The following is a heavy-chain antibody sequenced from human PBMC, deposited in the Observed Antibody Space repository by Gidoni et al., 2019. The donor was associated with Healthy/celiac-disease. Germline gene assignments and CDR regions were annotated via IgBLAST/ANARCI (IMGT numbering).Heavy chain of an antibody. CDR2: IVPSDSYT. D-gene: IGHD2-2*02. Sequence: EVPLVQSGAEVTKPGESLRISCQGSGYSFTSYWIRRVRQMPGKGLEWMGRIVPSDSYTNYSPSFQGHVTISADKSISTAYLQWSSLKASDTAMYYCARPKYCSSTSCYTGMDVWGQGTTVTVSS. CDR3: ARPKYCSSTSCYTGMDV. J-gene: IGHJ6*02. V-gene: IGHV5-10-1*03. CDR1: GYSFTSYW.